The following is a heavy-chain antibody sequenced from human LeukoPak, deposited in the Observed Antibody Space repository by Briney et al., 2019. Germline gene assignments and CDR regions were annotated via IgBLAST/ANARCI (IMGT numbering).Heavy chain of an antibody. V-gene: IGHV1-46*01. D-gene: IGHD3-10*01. CDR1: AYTFTTYY. CDR3: ARDWRIALVRGVINVPGGMNV. CDR2: IYPSTGST. J-gene: IGHJ6*02. Sequence: ASVKVSCKSSAYTFTTYYTHWVRQAPGQGLEWIGMIYPSTGSTYYAQRFQGRVTMTRDTSTSTVYMELGSLTSDDTAVYYCARDWRIALVRGVINVPGGMNVWGQGTTVTVSS.